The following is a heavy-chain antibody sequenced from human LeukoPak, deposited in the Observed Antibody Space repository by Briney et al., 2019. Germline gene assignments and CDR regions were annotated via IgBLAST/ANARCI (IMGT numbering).Heavy chain of an antibody. V-gene: IGHV3-43*01. CDR3: AKGLVGATRDAFDI. Sequence: PGGSLRLSCAASGFTFDDYTMHWVRQAPGKGLEWVSLISWDGGSTYYADSVKGRFTISRDNSKNSLYLQMNSLRTEDTALYYCAKGLVGATRDAFDIWGQGTMVTVSS. J-gene: IGHJ3*02. D-gene: IGHD1-26*01. CDR2: ISWDGGST. CDR1: GFTFDDYT.